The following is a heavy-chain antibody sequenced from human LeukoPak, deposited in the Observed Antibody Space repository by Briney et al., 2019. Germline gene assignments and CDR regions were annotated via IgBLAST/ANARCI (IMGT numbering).Heavy chain of an antibody. Sequence: GSLRLSCAVSGFTVSSNYMSWVRQPPGKGLEWIGEINHSGSTNYNPSLKSRVTISVDTSKNQFSLKLSSVTAADTAVYYCARQAYQLPILYYYYYMDVWGKGTTVTVSS. J-gene: IGHJ6*03. CDR3: ARQAYQLPILYYYYYMDV. CDR1: GFTVSSNY. CDR2: INHSGST. V-gene: IGHV4-34*01. D-gene: IGHD2-2*01.